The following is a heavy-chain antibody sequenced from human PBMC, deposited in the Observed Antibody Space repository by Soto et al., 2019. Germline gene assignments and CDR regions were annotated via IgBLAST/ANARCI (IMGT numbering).Heavy chain of an antibody. J-gene: IGHJ3*02. CDR3: ARGITMSLHDAFDI. D-gene: IGHD3-22*01. CDR1: GFIFSSYA. Sequence: PGGSLRLSCAASGFIFSSYAMTWVRQAPGKGLEWVSCISWNGGSTGYADSVKGRFTISRDNAKNSLYLQMNSLRAEDTALYYCARGITMSLHDAFDIWGQGTMVTVSS. V-gene: IGHV3-20*04. CDR2: ISWNGGST.